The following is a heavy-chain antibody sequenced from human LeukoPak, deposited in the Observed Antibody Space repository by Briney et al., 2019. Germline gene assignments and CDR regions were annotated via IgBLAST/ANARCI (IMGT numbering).Heavy chain of an antibody. D-gene: IGHD3-9*01. CDR2: ISGSGGST. CDR1: GFTFSSYA. J-gene: IGHJ3*02. Sequence: GGSLRLSCAASGFTFSSYAMSWVRQAPGKGLEWVSAISGSGGSTDYADSVKGRFTISGDSSKNTMYLQMNSLRGEDTALYYCARGGEDRRYLDTKRSFDIWGQGTMVTVSS. V-gene: IGHV3-23*01. CDR3: ARGGEDRRYLDTKRSFDI.